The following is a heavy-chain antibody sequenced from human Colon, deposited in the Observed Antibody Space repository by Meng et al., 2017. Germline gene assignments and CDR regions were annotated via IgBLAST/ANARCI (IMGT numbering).Heavy chain of an antibody. J-gene: IGHJ4*02. CDR2: IYYSGST. V-gene: IGHV4-59*01. D-gene: IGHD5-24*01. Sequence: QVQRQEPGPGLVKPSETLSVNCTVSGGSINNYYWSWIRQSPGKGLEWIGYIYYSGSTNYNPSLKSRVTISVDTSKNQFSLKLRSVTSADTAVYYCARGGAWLQSFDYWGQGTLVTVSS. CDR1: GGSINNYY. CDR3: ARGGAWLQSFDY.